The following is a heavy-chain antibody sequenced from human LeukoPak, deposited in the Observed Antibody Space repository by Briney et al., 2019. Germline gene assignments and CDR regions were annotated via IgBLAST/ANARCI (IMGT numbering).Heavy chain of an antibody. CDR1: GFTFSSYG. D-gene: IGHD2-15*01. CDR3: ARESDCSGGSCYSDYYYGMDV. V-gene: IGHV3-33*01. Sequence: GGSLRLSCAASGFTFSSYGMHWVRQAPGKGLEWVAVIWYDGSNKYYADSVKGRFTISRDNSKNTLYLRMNSLRAEDTAVYYCARESDCSGGSCYSDYYYGMDVWGQGTTVTVSS. J-gene: IGHJ6*02. CDR2: IWYDGSNK.